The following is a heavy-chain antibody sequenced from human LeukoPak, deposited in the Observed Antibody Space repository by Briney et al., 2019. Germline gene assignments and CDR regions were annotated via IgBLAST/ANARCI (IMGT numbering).Heavy chain of an antibody. CDR1: GFTFSSYS. CDR2: ISSSSSYI. D-gene: IGHD3-22*01. V-gene: IGHV3-21*01. Sequence: GGSLRLSCAASGFTFSSYSMNWVRQAPGKGLEWVSSISSSSSYIYYADSVKGRFTISRDNSKNTLYLQMNSLRAEDTAVYYCARDREFTYYYDSSGFFDYWGQGTLVTVSS. J-gene: IGHJ4*02. CDR3: ARDREFTYYYDSSGFFDY.